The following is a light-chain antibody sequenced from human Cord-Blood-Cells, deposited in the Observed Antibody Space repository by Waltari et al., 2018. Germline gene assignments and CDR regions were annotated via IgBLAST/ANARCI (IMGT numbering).Light chain of an antibody. J-gene: IGKJ4*01. CDR3: QQSYSTPLT. CDR2: AAS. V-gene: IGKV1-39*01. CDR1: QSISSY. Sequence: DIQMTQSPSSLSASVGDRVTITCRASQSISSYLNWYQQKPGKAPKLLIYAASSLQSGVPSRFSGSGSWTDFTRTISSLQPEDFATYYCQQSYSTPLTVGGGTKVEIK.